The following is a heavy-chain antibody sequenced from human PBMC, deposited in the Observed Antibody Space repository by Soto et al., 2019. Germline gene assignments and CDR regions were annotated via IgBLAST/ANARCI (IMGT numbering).Heavy chain of an antibody. CDR2: IYYSGST. V-gene: IGHV4-59*01. CDR3: ARLSYSYVLFDY. J-gene: IGHJ4*02. Sequence: KASETLSLTCTVSGGSISSYYWSWIRQPPGKGLEWIGYIYYSGSTNYNPSLKSRVTISVDTSKNQFSLKLSSVTAADTAVYYCARLSYSYVLFDYWGQGTLLTVSS. D-gene: IGHD5-18*01. CDR1: GGSISSYY.